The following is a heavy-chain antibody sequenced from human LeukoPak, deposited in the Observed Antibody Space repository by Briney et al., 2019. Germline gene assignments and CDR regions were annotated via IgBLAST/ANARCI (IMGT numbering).Heavy chain of an antibody. J-gene: IGHJ6*02. CDR3: ARNSLAARLYYYYGMDV. Sequence: SQTLSLTCAISGDSVSSNSVTWNWIRQSPSRGLEWLGRTYYRSTWYNDYAVSVRGRITVNPDTSKNQFSLHLNSVTAADTAVYYCARNSLAARLYYYYGMDVWGQGTTVTVSS. CDR2: TYYRSTWYN. V-gene: IGHV6-1*01. CDR1: GDSVSSNSVT. D-gene: IGHD6-6*01.